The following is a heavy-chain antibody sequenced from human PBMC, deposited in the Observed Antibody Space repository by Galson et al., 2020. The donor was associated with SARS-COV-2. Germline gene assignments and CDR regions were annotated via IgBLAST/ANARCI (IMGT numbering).Heavy chain of an antibody. V-gene: IGHV4-39*01. J-gene: IGHJ6*03. D-gene: IGHD3-10*01. CDR2: HYYSGST. CDR1: GGSISSSGYY. Sequence: SETLSLTCTVSGGSISSSGYYWGWIRQPPGKGLEGIGSHYYSGSTYYNPSLKSRVTISEDTSKNQFSLKLSSVTAADTAVYYCARHPYRGFYSYMDVWGKGTTVTVSS. CDR3: ARHPYRGFYSYMDV.